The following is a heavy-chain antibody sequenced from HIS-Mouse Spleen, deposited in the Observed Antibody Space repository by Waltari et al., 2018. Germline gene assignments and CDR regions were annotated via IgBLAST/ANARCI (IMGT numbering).Heavy chain of an antibody. CDR1: GGSISSSSYY. Sequence: QLQLQESGPGLVKPSETLSLTCTASGGSISSSSYYWGRIRQPPGKGLEWFGCIYYSGRTYYNPSLKSRITISVDTSKNQFSLKLSSVTAADTAVYYCAREIPYSSSWYDWYFDLWGRGTLVTVSS. CDR3: AREIPYSSSWYDWYFDL. V-gene: IGHV4-39*07. D-gene: IGHD6-13*01. J-gene: IGHJ2*01. CDR2: IYYSGRT.